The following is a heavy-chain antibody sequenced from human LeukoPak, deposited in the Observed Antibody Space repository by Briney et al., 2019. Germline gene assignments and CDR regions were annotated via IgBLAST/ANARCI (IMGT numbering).Heavy chain of an antibody. Sequence: ASVKVSCKSSGYTFTSYDINWVRQATAQGHERMGWMNPNSGNTGYAQKFQGRVTITRNTSISTAYMELRSLRSEDPAGYYCARGPSLTVATSNCDYWGQGTLVTVSS. D-gene: IGHD5-12*01. CDR1: GYTFTSYD. J-gene: IGHJ4*02. CDR3: ARGPSLTVATSNCDY. V-gene: IGHV1-8*01. CDR2: MNPNSGNT.